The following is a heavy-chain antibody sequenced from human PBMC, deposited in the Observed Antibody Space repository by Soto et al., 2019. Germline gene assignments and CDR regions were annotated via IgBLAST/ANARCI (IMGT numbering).Heavy chain of an antibody. CDR2: IHYSGST. D-gene: IGHD2-8*01. V-gene: IGHV4-39*01. J-gene: IGHJ4*02. CDR3: ARHEGNGNVWPLDY. Sequence: SETLSLTCTVPGDSIGTTHSYWAWIRQSPGMGLEWIGNIHYSGSTYYMPSLRSRVTLSVDTSKNQFSLRLTSVTAEDTAVYYCARHEGNGNVWPLDYWGQGILVTVS. CDR1: GDSIGTTHSY.